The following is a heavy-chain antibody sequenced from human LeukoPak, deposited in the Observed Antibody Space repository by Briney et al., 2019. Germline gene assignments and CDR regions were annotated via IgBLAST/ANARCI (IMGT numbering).Heavy chain of an antibody. Sequence: SETLSLTCTVSGGSINTYYWSWIRQPPGKGLEWIGYIYYSGSTRNNASLKSRVTVSLDTSMNQFYLKLTSVTAADTAVYYCARGREEVDFDYWGQGTLVTVSS. CDR2: IYYSGST. CDR3: ARGREEVDFDY. V-gene: IGHV4-59*01. CDR1: GGSINTYY. J-gene: IGHJ4*02. D-gene: IGHD2-15*01.